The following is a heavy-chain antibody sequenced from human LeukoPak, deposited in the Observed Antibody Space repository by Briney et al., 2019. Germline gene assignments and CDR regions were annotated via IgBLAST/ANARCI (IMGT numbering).Heavy chain of an antibody. Sequence: GGSLRLSCTDSESTFDHAMHWVRQTPGKGLEWVSGIGWNSARTGYADSVRGRFTISKDNAKNSLYLQMNSLRAEDTALYYCGIDISAGGMDVWGQGTTVTVSS. J-gene: IGHJ6*02. D-gene: IGHD3-10*01. CDR2: IGWNSART. CDR1: ESTFDHA. CDR3: GIDISAGGMDV. V-gene: IGHV3-9*01.